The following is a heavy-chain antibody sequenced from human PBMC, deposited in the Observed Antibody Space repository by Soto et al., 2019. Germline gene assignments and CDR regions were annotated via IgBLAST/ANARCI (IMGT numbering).Heavy chain of an antibody. CDR3: ARGPRIRGVSIDILTPE. CDR1: GGSISSYY. V-gene: IGHV4-59*01. J-gene: IGHJ4*02. Sequence: SETLSLTCTVSGGSISSYYWSWIRQPPGKGLEWIGYIYYSGSTNYNPSLKSRVTISVDTSKNQFSLKLSSVTAADTAMYFCARGPRIRGVSIDILTPEWGLGILVTVSS. CDR2: IYYSGST. D-gene: IGHD3-10*01.